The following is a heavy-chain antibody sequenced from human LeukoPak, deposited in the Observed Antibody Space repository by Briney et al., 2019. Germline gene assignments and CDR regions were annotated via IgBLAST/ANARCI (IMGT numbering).Heavy chain of an antibody. J-gene: IGHJ4*02. CDR3: ANAPYYDILTGYSFDY. CDR2: IYYSGST. CDR1: GGSISSSSYY. D-gene: IGHD3-9*01. V-gene: IGHV4-39*01. Sequence: PSETLSLTCTVSGGSISSSSYYWGWIRQPPGKGLEWIGSIYYSGSTYYNPSLKSRVTISVDTSKNQFSLKLSSVTAADTAVYYCANAPYYDILTGYSFDYWGQGTLVTVSS.